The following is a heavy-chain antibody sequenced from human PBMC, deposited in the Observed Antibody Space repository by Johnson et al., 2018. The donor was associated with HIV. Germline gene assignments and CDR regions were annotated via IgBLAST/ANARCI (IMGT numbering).Heavy chain of an antibody. V-gene: IGHV3-48*03. D-gene: IGHD3-9*01. CDR3: AQGYYDILTGYYDAFDI. J-gene: IGHJ3*02. CDR2: ISSSGSTI. CDR1: GFTFHDYD. Sequence: VQLVESGGGLVQPGRSLRLSCAASGFTFHDYDIHWVRQAPGKGLEWVSFISSSGSTIYYSDSVKGRFTISRDNAKNSLYLQMNSLRAEDTAVYFCAQGYYDILTGYYDAFDIWGQGTMVMVSS.